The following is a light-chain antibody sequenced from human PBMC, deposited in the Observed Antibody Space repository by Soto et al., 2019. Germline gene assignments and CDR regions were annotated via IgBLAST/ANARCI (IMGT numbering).Light chain of an antibody. J-gene: IGKJ3*01. CDR2: AAS. V-gene: IGKV1-39*01. Sequence: DIQMTQSPSSLSASVGDRVTITCRASQSISSYLNWYQQKPGTAPKLLIYAASSLQSGVPSRFSGSGSGTDFTLTISSLQPEDFATYYCQQSYSTLLFTFGPGTKVDIK. CDR3: QQSYSTLLFT. CDR1: QSISSY.